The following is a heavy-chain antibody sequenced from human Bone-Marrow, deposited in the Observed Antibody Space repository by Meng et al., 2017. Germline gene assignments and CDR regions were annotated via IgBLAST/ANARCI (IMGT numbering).Heavy chain of an antibody. Sequence: QVHLQESGPGLVKPSETLSLTCTGSGGSISSYYWSWIRQPAGKGLEWIGRIYTSGSTNYNPSLKSRVTMSVDTSKNQFSLKLSSVTAADTAVYYCARGRRIVGATFRLFDYWGQGTLVTVSS. CDR2: IYTSGST. V-gene: IGHV4-4*07. CDR3: ARGRRIVGATFRLFDY. D-gene: IGHD1-26*01. J-gene: IGHJ4*02. CDR1: GGSISSYY.